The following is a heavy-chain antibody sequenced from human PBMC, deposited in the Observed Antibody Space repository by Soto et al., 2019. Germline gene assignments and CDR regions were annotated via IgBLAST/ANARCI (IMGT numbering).Heavy chain of an antibody. CDR1: GFTVSNNY. J-gene: IGHJ4*02. D-gene: IGHD4-17*01. Sequence: GGSLRLSCAASGFTVSNNYLSWVRQAPGKGLEWVSLIYSGGNTYYGDSVKGRFTISRDNSKNTLYLQMNSLRAEDTAVYYCARNVPVTTLGYWGQGTLVTVSS. CDR3: ARNVPVTTLGY. CDR2: IYSGGNT. V-gene: IGHV3-66*01.